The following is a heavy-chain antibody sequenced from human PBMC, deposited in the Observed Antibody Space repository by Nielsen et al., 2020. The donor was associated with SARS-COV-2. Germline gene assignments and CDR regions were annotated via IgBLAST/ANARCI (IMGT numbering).Heavy chain of an antibody. CDR1: GGSISSGDYY. CDR3: ARGVIEDTGYYFDY. CDR2: IYYSGST. D-gene: IGHD5-18*01. Sequence: SETLSLTCTVSGGSISSGDYYWSWIRQPPGKGLEWIGYIYYSGSTYYNPSLKSRVTISVDTSKNQFSLKLSSVTAADTAVYYCARGVIEDTGYYFDYWGQGTLVTVSS. J-gene: IGHJ4*02. V-gene: IGHV4-30-4*01.